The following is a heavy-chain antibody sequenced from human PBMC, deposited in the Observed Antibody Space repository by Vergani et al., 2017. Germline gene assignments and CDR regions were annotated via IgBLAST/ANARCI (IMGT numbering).Heavy chain of an antibody. Sequence: QLQLQESGPGLVKPSETLSLTCTVSGGSISSSSYYWGWIRQPPGKGLEWIGSIYYSGSTYYNPSLKSRVTISVDTSKNQSSLKLSSVTAADTAVYYCARLVTGSPSLYGSGSYFGDWFDPWGQGTLVTVSS. J-gene: IGHJ5*02. V-gene: IGHV4-39*01. CDR2: IYYSGST. CDR1: GGSISSSSYY. CDR3: ARLVTGSPSLYGSGSYFGDWFDP. D-gene: IGHD3-10*01.